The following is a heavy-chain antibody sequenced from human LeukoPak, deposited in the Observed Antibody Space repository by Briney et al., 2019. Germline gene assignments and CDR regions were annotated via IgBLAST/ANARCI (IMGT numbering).Heavy chain of an antibody. Sequence: GGSLRLSWAASGFTFSNSWMNWVRQAPGKGLEWVANIKPDGSERNYADSVKGRFTISRDSGKNSRYLQMNSLRAEDTAVYYCARDRGYCSGGTCYTVLDYWGQGILVPVSS. CDR1: GFTFSNSW. J-gene: IGHJ4*02. D-gene: IGHD2-15*01. V-gene: IGHV3-7*01. CDR3: ARDRGYCSGGTCYTVLDY. CDR2: IKPDGSER.